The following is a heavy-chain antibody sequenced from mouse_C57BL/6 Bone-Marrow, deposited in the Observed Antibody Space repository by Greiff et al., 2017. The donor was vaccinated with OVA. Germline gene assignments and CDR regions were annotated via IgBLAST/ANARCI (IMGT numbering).Heavy chain of an antibody. D-gene: IGHD1-1*01. CDR3: ARSSLITTTFDY. CDR2: IYPGDGDT. CDR1: GYAFSSYW. Sequence: QVQLQQSGAELVKPGASVKISCKASGYAFSSYWMNWVKQRPGKGLEWIGQIYPGDGDTNYNGKFKGKATLTADKSSSTAYMQLSSLTSEDSAVDFCARSSLITTTFDYWGQGTTLTVSS. J-gene: IGHJ2*01. V-gene: IGHV1-80*01.